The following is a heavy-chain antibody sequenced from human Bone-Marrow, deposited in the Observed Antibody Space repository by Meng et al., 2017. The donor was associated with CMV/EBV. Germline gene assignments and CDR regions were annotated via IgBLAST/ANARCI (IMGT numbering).Heavy chain of an antibody. V-gene: IGHV1-18*01. CDR2: ISAYNGNT. CDR1: GYTFTTYG. D-gene: IGHD6-19*01. Sequence: TGYTFTTYGVSWVRQAPGQGLGWMGWISAYNGNTNYAQELQGRVTMTTDTATSTAYMELRSLRSDDTAVYYCARDASGWYGGYWFDPWGQGTLVTVSS. J-gene: IGHJ5*02. CDR3: ARDASGWYGGYWFDP.